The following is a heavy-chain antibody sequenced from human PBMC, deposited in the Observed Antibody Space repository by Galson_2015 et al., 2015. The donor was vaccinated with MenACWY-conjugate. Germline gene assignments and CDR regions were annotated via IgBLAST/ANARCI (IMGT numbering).Heavy chain of an antibody. CDR3: VKERWEVGKDFDY. CDR1: GFTFSGYA. Sequence: SLRLSCAASGFTFSGYAMHWVRQAPGKGLEYVSAISSNGGSIYYADSVKGRFTISRDNSKNTLYLQMSSLRAEDTAVYYCVKERWEVGKDFDYWGQGTLVTVSS. D-gene: IGHD1-26*01. V-gene: IGHV3-64D*06. J-gene: IGHJ4*02. CDR2: ISSNGGSI.